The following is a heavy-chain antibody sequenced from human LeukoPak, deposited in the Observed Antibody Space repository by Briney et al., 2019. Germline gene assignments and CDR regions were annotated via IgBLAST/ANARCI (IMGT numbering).Heavy chain of an antibody. J-gene: IGHJ3*02. D-gene: IGHD3-22*01. CDR3: ARGPLHSSGYCAFDI. CDR1: GYTFTNYD. V-gene: IGHV1-8*01. CDR2: MNPNSGNT. Sequence: GASVTVSCKASGYTFTNYDINWVRQATGPGLEWMGWMNPNSGNTGYAQKFQGRVTMTRNTSISTAYMELSSLRSEDTAVYYCARGPLHSSGYCAFDIWGQGTMVTVAS.